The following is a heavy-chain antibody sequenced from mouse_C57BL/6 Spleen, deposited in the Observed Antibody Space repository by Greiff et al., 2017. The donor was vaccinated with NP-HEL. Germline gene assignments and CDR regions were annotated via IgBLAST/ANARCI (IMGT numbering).Heavy chain of an antibody. CDR1: GYSITSGYY. CDR2: ISYDGSN. D-gene: IGHD1-1*01. CDR3: AREALLPSPSMDY. V-gene: IGHV3-6*01. Sequence: EVKLQESGPGLVKPSQSLSLTCSVTGYSITSGYYWNWIRQFPGNKLEWMGYISYDGSNNYNPSLKNRISITRDTSKNQFFLKLNSVTTEDTATYYCAREALLPSPSMDYWGQGTSVTVSS. J-gene: IGHJ4*01.